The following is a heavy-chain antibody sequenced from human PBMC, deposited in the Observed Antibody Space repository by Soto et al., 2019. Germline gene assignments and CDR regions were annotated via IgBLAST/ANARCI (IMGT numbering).Heavy chain of an antibody. D-gene: IGHD1-26*01. J-gene: IGHJ6*02. CDR2: ITWNSGSR. CDR1: GFTFADYT. V-gene: IGHV3-9*01. CDR3: VKGDSGYDYGMDV. Sequence: GGSLRLSCAVSGFTFADYTMHWVRQAPGKGLEWVSGITWNSGSRGYADSVKGRFTISRDNADNSLYLQMNSLRVEDTALYYCVKGDSGYDYGMDVWGQGTTVTVSS.